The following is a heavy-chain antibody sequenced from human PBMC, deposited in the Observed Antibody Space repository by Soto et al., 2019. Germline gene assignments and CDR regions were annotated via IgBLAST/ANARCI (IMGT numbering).Heavy chain of an antibody. Sequence: QVQLVQSGAEVKKPGSSVKVSCKASGGTFSSYTISWVRQAPGQGLEWMGRIIPILGIANYAQKFQGRVTITADKSTSTADMELSSLRSEDTAVYYCASPWAQNYYDSSGYYWAEYFQHWGQGTLVTVSS. CDR3: ASPWAQNYYDSSGYYWAEYFQH. CDR2: IIPILGIA. J-gene: IGHJ1*01. V-gene: IGHV1-69*02. D-gene: IGHD3-22*01. CDR1: GGTFSSYT.